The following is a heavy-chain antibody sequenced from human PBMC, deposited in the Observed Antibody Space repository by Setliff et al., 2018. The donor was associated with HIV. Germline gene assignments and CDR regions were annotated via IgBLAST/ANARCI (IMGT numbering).Heavy chain of an antibody. D-gene: IGHD1-1*01. CDR1: GYTFTDYF. CDR3: ARQLSNSFDY. CDR2: ISPDNANT. Sequence: ASVKVSCKSSGYTFTDYFLHWVRPAPGQGLEWMGWISPDNANTMISQRYRGSVTMTRDRSLNTAYMEFSGLTSGDTAVYYCARQLSNSFDYWGQGTLVTVSS. V-gene: IGHV1-2*02. J-gene: IGHJ4*02.